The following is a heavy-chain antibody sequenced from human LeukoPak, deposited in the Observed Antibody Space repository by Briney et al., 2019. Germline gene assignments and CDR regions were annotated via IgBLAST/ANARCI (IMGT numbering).Heavy chain of an antibody. CDR3: ARDRCSSTSCYANWFDP. CDR1: GGSISSGSYY. J-gene: IGHJ5*02. CDR2: ISTSGTT. D-gene: IGHD2-2*01. V-gene: IGHV4-61*02. Sequence: MASETLSLTCTVSGGSISSGSYYWSWIRQPAGKGLEWIGRISTSGTTNYNPSLKSRVTISVDTSKNQVSLKLTSVTAADTAVYYCARDRCSSTSCYANWFDPWGQGTLVTVSS.